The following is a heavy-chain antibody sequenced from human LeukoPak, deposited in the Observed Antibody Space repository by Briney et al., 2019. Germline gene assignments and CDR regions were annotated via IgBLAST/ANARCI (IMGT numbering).Heavy chain of an antibody. V-gene: IGHV3-23*01. D-gene: IGHD1-26*01. J-gene: IGHJ4*02. CDR2: ISGSGGST. CDR3: AKDRISSGSGSSYDY. Sequence: GGSLRLSCAASGCTFSSYAMSWVRQAPGKGLEWVSAISGSGGSTYYADSVKGRFTISRDNSKNTLYLQMNSLRAEDTAVYYCAKDRISSGSGSSYDYWGQGTLVTVSS. CDR1: GCTFSSYA.